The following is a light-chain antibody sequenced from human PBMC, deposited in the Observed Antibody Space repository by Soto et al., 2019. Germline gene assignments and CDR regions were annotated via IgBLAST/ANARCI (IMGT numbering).Light chain of an antibody. J-gene: IGKJ3*01. CDR3: QQYSNWPGRT. CDR2: STS. CDR1: QSVSTN. V-gene: IGKV3-15*01. Sequence: EIVMTQSPATLSVSPGERATLSCRASQSVSTNLAWYQQKPGQAPRLLIYSTSTRATGVPARFSGSGSGTEFSLTISSLQSEDFAVYYCQQYSNWPGRTFGPGTKV.